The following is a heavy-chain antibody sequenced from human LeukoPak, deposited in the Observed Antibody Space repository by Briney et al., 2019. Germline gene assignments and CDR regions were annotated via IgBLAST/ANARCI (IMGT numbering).Heavy chain of an antibody. J-gene: IGHJ4*02. CDR1: GFTFSSYG. V-gene: IGHV3-33*06. D-gene: IGHD6-19*01. CDR3: AKSGPLAGTVMRSFDY. CDR2: IWYDGSNK. Sequence: PGGSLRLSCAASGFTFSSYGMHWVRQAPGKGLEWVAVIWYDGSNKYYADSVKGRFTISRDNSKNTLYLQMNSLRAEDTAVYYCAKSGPLAGTVMRSFDYWGQGALVTVSS.